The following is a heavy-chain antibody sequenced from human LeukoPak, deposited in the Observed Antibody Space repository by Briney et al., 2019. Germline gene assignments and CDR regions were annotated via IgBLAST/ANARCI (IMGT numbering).Heavy chain of an antibody. CDR1: GGSISSYY. D-gene: IGHD1-26*01. J-gene: IGHJ4*02. CDR3: ARGSTWDQLLSY. V-gene: IGHV4-59*06. CDR2: IYYTGST. Sequence: SETLSLTCTVSGGSISSYYWSWIRQHPGKGLEWIGYIYYTGSTYYNPSLKSRVTISADTSKNQFSLKLTSVTAADTAVYYCARGSTWDQLLSYWGQGTLVTVSS.